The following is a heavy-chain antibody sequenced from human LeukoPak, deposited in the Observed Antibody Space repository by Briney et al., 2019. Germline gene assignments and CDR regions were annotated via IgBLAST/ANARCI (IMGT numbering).Heavy chain of an antibody. CDR2: INHSGST. V-gene: IGHV4-34*01. Sequence: SETLSLTCAVYGGSFSGYYWSWIRQPPGKGLEWIGEINHSGSTNYNPSLKSRVTISVDTSKNQFSLKLSSVTAADTAVYYCARGARGYYQRLQFRAPRGQFFDYWGQGTLVTVSS. D-gene: IGHD5-24*01. J-gene: IGHJ4*02. CDR3: ARGARGYYQRLQFRAPRGQFFDY. CDR1: GGSFSGYY.